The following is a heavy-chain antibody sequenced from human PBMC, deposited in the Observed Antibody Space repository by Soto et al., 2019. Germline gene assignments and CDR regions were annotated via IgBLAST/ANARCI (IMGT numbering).Heavy chain of an antibody. CDR1: GFTFSSYA. CDR2: ISGSGGST. J-gene: IGHJ1*01. D-gene: IGHD1-26*01. Sequence: PGGSLRLSCAASGFTFSSYAMSWVRQAPGKGLEWVSAISGSGGSTYYADSVKGRFTISRDNSKNTLYLQMNSLRAEDTAVYYCAKDLGYSGSPEYFQHWGQGTLVTVSS. V-gene: IGHV3-23*01. CDR3: AKDLGYSGSPEYFQH.